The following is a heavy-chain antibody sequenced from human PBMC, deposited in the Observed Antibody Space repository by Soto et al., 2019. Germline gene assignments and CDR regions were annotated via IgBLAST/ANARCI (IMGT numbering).Heavy chain of an antibody. J-gene: IGHJ4*02. CDR2: ISGSGGST. V-gene: IGHV3-23*01. D-gene: IGHD6-13*01. CDR1: EFTFSSYA. CDR3: AKKWDLAAPPGGVDY. Sequence: PRLSCAASEFTFSSYAMSWVRQAPGKGLEWVSAISGSGGSTYYADSVKGRFTISRDNSKNTLYLQMNSLRAEDTAVYYCAKKWDLAAPPGGVDYWGLGTLVTVSS.